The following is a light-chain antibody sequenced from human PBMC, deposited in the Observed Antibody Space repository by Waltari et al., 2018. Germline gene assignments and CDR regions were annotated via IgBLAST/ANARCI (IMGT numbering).Light chain of an antibody. Sequence: EIVLTQSPGTLSLSPGERATLFCRASQSIGKYLVWYQQKPGPAPRLLLYGAPTRATGIPDRFRVGGSGTDFRLSITRLEPEDFAVYYCQHYVRLPATFGQGTTVEI. J-gene: IGKJ1*01. V-gene: IGKV3-20*01. CDR2: GAP. CDR1: QSIGKY. CDR3: QHYVRLPAT.